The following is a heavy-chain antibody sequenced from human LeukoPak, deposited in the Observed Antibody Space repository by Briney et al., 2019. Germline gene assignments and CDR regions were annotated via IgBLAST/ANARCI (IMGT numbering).Heavy chain of an antibody. CDR3: ARDVVGAYGTKALDD. Sequence: ASVKVSCKASGYTFTSYDINWVRQATGQGLEWMGWMNPNSGNTGYAQKFQGRVTITADESTTTSYMELRSLRSDDTAVYYCARDVVGAYGTKALDDWGQGTLVTVSA. J-gene: IGHJ4*02. CDR1: GYTFTSYD. D-gene: IGHD1-26*01. CDR2: MNPNSGNT. V-gene: IGHV1-8*03.